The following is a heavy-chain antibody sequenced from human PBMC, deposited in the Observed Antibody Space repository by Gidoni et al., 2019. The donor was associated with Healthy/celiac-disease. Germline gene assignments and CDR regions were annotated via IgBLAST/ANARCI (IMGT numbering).Heavy chain of an antibody. Sequence: EVQLVESGGGLVQPGGSLRLSCAASGFTFSSYWMSWVRQAPGKGLEWVANRKQDGREKYYVDSVKGRFTISRENAKNSLYLQMNSLRAEDTAVYYCARGYYGDYGTFDYWGQGTLVTVSS. D-gene: IGHD4-17*01. CDR2: RKQDGREK. V-gene: IGHV3-7*01. CDR3: ARGYYGDYGTFDY. CDR1: GFTFSSYW. J-gene: IGHJ4*02.